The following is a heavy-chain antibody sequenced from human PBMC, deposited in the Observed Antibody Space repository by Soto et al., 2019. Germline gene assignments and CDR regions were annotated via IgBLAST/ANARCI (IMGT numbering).Heavy chain of an antibody. V-gene: IGHV3-21*01. Sequence: EVQVVESGGGLVKPGGSLRLSCVFSGFTFSTYIMNWVRQAPGKGLEWVSSINGRGSYVYYAVSVKGRFTISRDNAKKSADLQMNMVRAEDAALYYGERDDCFLVSSSAIDPWGLGTRVTVSS. CDR2: INGRGSYV. CDR3: ERDDCFLVSSSAIDP. J-gene: IGHJ5*02. CDR1: GFTFSTYI. D-gene: IGHD2-15*01.